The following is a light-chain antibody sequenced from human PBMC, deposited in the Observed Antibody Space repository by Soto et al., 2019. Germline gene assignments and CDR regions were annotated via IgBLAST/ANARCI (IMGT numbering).Light chain of an antibody. CDR2: AAS. J-gene: IGKJ4*01. CDR1: QNVGSSY. Sequence: EIALTQTPDTLSLSPGDRATLSCRASQNVGSSYVAWYQQKPGQAPRLLIFAASRRASGIPDRFSGSGSGTDFTLTIGRLEPEDFAVYYCQQYSSSPLTFGGGSMVDVK. CDR3: QQYSSSPLT. V-gene: IGKV3-20*01.